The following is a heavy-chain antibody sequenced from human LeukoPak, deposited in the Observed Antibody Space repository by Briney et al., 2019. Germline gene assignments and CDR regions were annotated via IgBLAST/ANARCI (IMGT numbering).Heavy chain of an antibody. CDR3: AKSPKWELESGYFDY. V-gene: IGHV3-23*01. CDR1: GFTFSSYA. Sequence: PGGSLRLSCAASGFTFSSYAMSWLRQAPGKGLEWVSAISGSGGSTYYADSVKGRFTISRDNSKNTLYLQMNSLRAEDTAVYYCAKSPKWELESGYFDYWGQGTLVTVSS. CDR2: ISGSGGST. D-gene: IGHD1-26*01. J-gene: IGHJ4*02.